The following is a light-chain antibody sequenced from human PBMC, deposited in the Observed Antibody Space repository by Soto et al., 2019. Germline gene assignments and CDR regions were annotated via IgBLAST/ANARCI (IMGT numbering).Light chain of an antibody. CDR2: DGS. Sequence: EIVMTQSPDTVYVSPGERATLSCRASQSVRSNLAWYQHKPGQAPRLLIYDGSTRALGIPARFSGSESGTEFTLTISSLQSEDFAVYFCQQYDDWPITFSQGTRLDIK. CDR1: QSVRSN. CDR3: QQYDDWPIT. V-gene: IGKV3-15*01. J-gene: IGKJ5*01.